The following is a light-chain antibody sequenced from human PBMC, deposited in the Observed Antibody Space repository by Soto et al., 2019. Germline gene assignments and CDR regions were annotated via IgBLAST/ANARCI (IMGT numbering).Light chain of an antibody. CDR3: QQYGSSPGT. CDR1: QSVSSGY. J-gene: IGKJ1*01. V-gene: IGKV3-20*01. Sequence: EIVLTQSPGTLSLSPAERATLSCRASQSVSSGYLAWYQQKPGQAPKLLIYGASSRATGIPDRFSGSGSGTDFTLTISRLEPEDFAVYYCQQYGSSPGTFGQGTKVEIK. CDR2: GAS.